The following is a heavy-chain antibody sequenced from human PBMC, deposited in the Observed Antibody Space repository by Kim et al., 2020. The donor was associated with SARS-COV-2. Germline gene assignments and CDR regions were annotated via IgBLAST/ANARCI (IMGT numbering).Heavy chain of an antibody. CDR2: ISYDGSNK. CDR3: ARDRWSRLRSRSYYY. Sequence: GGSLRLSCAASGFTFSSYAIHWVRQAPGKGLEWVAVISYDGSNKYYADSVKGRFTISRDNSKNTLYLQMNSLRAEDTALYYCARDRWSRLRSRSYYY. D-gene: IGHD2-15*01. V-gene: IGHV3-30-3*01. J-gene: IGHJ6*01. CDR1: GFTFSSYA.